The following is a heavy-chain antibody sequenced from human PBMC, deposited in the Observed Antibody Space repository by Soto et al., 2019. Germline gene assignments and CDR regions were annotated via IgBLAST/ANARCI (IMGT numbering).Heavy chain of an antibody. CDR2: IPQDGVDG. CDR3: ARDHLILPAHDFFYGSDV. J-gene: IGHJ6*02. CDR1: GFTFSMYS. V-gene: IGHV3-7*03. D-gene: IGHD2-21*02. Sequence: DVKLVESGGGLVQPGDSLRLSCEVSGFTFSMYSMSWVRQSPGKGLEWVAKIPQDGVDGHYADSVKGRFTISRDNGKNPLYLQLNNLRAEDTAVSDCARDHLILPAHDFFYGSDVWGRGAPVTVSS.